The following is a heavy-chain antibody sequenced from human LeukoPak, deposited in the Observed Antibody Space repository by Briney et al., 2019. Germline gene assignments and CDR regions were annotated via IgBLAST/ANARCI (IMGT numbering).Heavy chain of an antibody. J-gene: IGHJ4*02. V-gene: IGHV3-30*04. CDR1: GFTFSNYA. CDR3: AGPAWVVKSYFDY. Sequence: QTGGSLRLSCAASGFTFSNYAMHWVRQAPGKGLEWVAVISYDGRNTYYADSVKGRFTISRDNSKNTLYLQMNSLRAEDTAVYYCAGPAWVVKSYFDYWGQGTPVTVSS. CDR2: ISYDGRNT. D-gene: IGHD2-15*01.